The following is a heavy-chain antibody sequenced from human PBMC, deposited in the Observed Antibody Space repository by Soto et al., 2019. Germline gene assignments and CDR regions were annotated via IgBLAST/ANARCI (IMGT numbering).Heavy chain of an antibody. CDR2: INSDGSNT. CDR1: GFTFSSYW. V-gene: IGHV3-74*01. D-gene: IGHD5-12*01. J-gene: IGHJ4*02. CDR3: ASPIGYSGYAVFDY. Sequence: PGGSLRLSCAASGFTFSSYWMHWVRQAPGKGLVWVSRINSDGSNTSYADSVKGRFTISRDNAKNTLYLQMNSLRAEDTAVYYCASPIGYSGYAVFDYWGQGTLVTVSS.